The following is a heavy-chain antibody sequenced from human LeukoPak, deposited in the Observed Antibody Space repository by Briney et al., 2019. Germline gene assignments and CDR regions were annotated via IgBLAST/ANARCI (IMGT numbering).Heavy chain of an antibody. Sequence: ASETLSLTCTVSGGSISSSSYYWGWIRQPPGKGLEWIGSIYYSGSTYYNPSLKSRVTISVDTSKNQFSLKLSSVTAADTAVYYSARRNITMILVVPEIFAYWGQGTLVTVSS. CDR2: IYYSGST. V-gene: IGHV4-39*01. D-gene: IGHD3-22*01. CDR3: ARRNITMILVVPEIFAY. CDR1: GGSISSSSYY. J-gene: IGHJ4*02.